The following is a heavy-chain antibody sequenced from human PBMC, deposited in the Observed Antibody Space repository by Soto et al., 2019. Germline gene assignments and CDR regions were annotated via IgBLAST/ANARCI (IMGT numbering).Heavy chain of an antibody. CDR2: IIPIFGTA. CDR3: ARDPRYGGNGVGWFDP. V-gene: IGHV1-69*12. Sequence: QVQLVQSGAEVKKPGSSVKVSCKASGGTFSSYAISWVRQAPGQGLEWMGGIIPIFGTANYAQKCQDRVTITADESTSTAYMELSSLRSEDTAVYYCARDPRYGGNGVGWFDPWGQGTLVTVSS. D-gene: IGHD2-8*01. J-gene: IGHJ5*02. CDR1: GGTFSSYA.